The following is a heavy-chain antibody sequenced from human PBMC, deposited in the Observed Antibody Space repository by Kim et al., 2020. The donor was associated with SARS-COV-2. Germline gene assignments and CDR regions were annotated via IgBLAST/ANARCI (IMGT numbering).Heavy chain of an antibody. CDR1: GFMFNIFS. Sequence: GGSLRLSCAASGFMFNIFSMGWVRQAPGKGLECVSAITGSGSTYYADSVRGRFTISRDNSKNILYLQMNSLRAEDTALYYCARRVEGAFNFWGQGTGVTV. CDR3: ARRVEGAFNF. V-gene: IGHV3-23*01. J-gene: IGHJ3*01. CDR2: ITGSGST.